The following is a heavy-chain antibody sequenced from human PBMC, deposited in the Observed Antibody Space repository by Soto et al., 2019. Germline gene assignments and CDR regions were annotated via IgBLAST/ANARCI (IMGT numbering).Heavy chain of an antibody. CDR1: GGSISSDDFF. CDR2: IYHSGTT. CDR3: ASDEDHGSGLSGGMDV. J-gene: IGHJ6*02. D-gene: IGHD3-10*01. Sequence: QVQLQESGPGLVKPSETLSLSCNVSGGSISSDDFFWSWVRQHPARGFEWIGYIYHSGTTYYNPSLQSRITISVDTSKNQFSLKLRSVTAADTAVYFCASDEDHGSGLSGGMDVWGQGTAVTVS. V-gene: IGHV4-31*03.